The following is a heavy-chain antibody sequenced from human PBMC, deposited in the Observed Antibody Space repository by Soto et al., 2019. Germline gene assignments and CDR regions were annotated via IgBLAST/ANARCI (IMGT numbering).Heavy chain of an antibody. CDR2: FYYTT. Sequence: QVQLQVWGPGLVKPSETLSLTCTVSGGSISNYYWSCIRQTPGKGLEWIAYFYYTTNYNPSLKSRVTISADTSKNQISLKLTSVTAADTAVYYCARTSPVAGGFDYWGQGILVTVSS. D-gene: IGHD6-19*01. V-gene: IGHV4-59*01. CDR3: ARTSPVAGGFDY. J-gene: IGHJ4*02. CDR1: GGSISNYY.